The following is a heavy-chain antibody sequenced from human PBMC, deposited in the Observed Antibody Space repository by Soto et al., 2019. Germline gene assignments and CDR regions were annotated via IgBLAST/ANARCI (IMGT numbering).Heavy chain of an antibody. CDR2: IWYDGSNK. CDR1: GFTFSSYG. J-gene: IGHJ6*02. V-gene: IGHV3-33*01. D-gene: IGHD5-18*01. CDR3: ARDSIQLWTRDYGDYDMDV. Sequence: GGSLRLSCAASGFTFSSYGMHWVRQAPGKGLEWVAVIWYDGSNKYYADSVKGRFTISRDNSKNTLYLQMNSLRAEDTAVYYCARDSIQLWTRDYGDYDMDVWGQGTTVTVSS.